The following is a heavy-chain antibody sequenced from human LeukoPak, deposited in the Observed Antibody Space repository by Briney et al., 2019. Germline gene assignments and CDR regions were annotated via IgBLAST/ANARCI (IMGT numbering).Heavy chain of an antibody. Sequence: SETLSLTCAVYGGSFSGYYWSWIRQPPGKGLEWIGEINHSGSTNYNPSLKSRVTISVDTSKNQFSLKLSSVTAADTAVYYCARDISPEYSGYDSHWFDPWGQGTLVTVSS. D-gene: IGHD5-12*01. CDR3: ARDISPEYSGYDSHWFDP. V-gene: IGHV4-34*01. CDR2: INHSGST. CDR1: GGSFSGYY. J-gene: IGHJ5*02.